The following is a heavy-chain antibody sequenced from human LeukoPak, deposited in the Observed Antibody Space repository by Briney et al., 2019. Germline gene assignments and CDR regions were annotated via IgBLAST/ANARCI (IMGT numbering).Heavy chain of an antibody. V-gene: IGHV3-23*01. CDR1: GFTFSSYV. CDR3: AKGGIKISGLDF. Sequence: GGSLRLSCAASGFTFSSYVMSWVRQAPGKGLEWVSSISNSGGSTYYADSVKGRFTISRDSSKNMLFLQMNSLRAEDTAVYYCAKGGIKISGLDFWGQGTLVTVSA. CDR2: ISNSGGST. D-gene: IGHD1-14*01. J-gene: IGHJ4*02.